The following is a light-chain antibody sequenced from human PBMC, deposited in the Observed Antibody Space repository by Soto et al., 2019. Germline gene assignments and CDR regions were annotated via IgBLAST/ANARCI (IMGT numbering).Light chain of an antibody. CDR1: QSVSSSY. CDR2: DAS. V-gene: IGKV3D-20*01. Sequence: EIVLTQSPATLSLSPGDRATLSCGASQSVSSSYLAWYQQKPGLAPRLLIYDASSRATGIPERFSGSGSGTEVTLTISRLEPEEFAVYYCQQYGSSPSTFGQGTKLEIK. J-gene: IGKJ2*01. CDR3: QQYGSSPST.